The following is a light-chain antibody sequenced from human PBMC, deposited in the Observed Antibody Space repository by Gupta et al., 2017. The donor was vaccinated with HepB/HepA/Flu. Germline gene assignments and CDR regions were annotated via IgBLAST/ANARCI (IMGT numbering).Light chain of an antibody. Sequence: YELPQPPSVSVPPGPPARLTCSGDNLGDKYACWYQQKPGQSPVLVIYQDSKRPSGIPERFSGSNSGNTATLTISGTQAMDEADYYCQAWDSSTVVFGGGTKLTVL. J-gene: IGLJ2*01. CDR1: NLGDKY. CDR2: QDS. V-gene: IGLV3-1*01. CDR3: QAWDSSTVV.